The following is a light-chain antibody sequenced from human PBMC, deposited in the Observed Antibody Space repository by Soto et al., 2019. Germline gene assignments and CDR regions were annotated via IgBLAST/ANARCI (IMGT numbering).Light chain of an antibody. CDR2: AAS. CDR1: QGISND. Sequence: DIPLTQSPSFLSASVGDRVTITCRASQGISNDLAWYQQNPGLAPKLLIYAASALQSGVPSRFSGSGSGTEFTLTINTLQPEDFATYYCQQLNSFPPKFGGGTKVEIK. CDR3: QQLNSFPPK. V-gene: IGKV1-9*01. J-gene: IGKJ4*02.